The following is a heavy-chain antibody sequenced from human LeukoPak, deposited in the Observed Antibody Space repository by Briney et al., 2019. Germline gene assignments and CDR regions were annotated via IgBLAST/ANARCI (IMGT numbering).Heavy chain of an antibody. Sequence: ASVKVSCKASGYTFTSYGISWVRQAPGQGLEWMGWISAYNGNTNYAQKLQGRVTMTTDTSTSTAYMELRSLRSDDTAVYYCARDSSGWYWYYYYYMDVRGKGTTVTISS. D-gene: IGHD6-19*01. CDR3: ARDSSGWYWYYYYYMDV. V-gene: IGHV1-18*01. CDR1: GYTFTSYG. CDR2: ISAYNGNT. J-gene: IGHJ6*03.